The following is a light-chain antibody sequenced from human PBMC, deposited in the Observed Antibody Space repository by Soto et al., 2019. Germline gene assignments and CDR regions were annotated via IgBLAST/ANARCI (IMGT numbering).Light chain of an antibody. V-gene: IGKV1-5*03. Sequence: DIPMTQSPSTLSASVGDRVTITCRASQSVNKWLAWYQQKPGKAPNLLIYQASTLERGVPSRFSGSGSGTEFTLTINSLQSDDFATYYCQQYDSFSWTFGQGTKVEI. CDR1: QSVNKW. CDR3: QQYDSFSWT. J-gene: IGKJ1*01. CDR2: QAS.